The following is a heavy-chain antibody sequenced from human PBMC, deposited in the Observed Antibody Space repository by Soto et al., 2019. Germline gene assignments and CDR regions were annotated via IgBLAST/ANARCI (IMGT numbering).Heavy chain of an antibody. CDR2: INAYNGNT. J-gene: IGHJ6*02. Sequence: QVQLVQSGAEVKNPGASVKVSCKASGYSFTRYGIGWARQAPGQGLEWMGWINAYNGNTNYAQNLQGRLTLTTDTSTTTTHMELRRLRSNGTAIYYCAIVDCYVTPSPQDVWGQGTTVTVSS. D-gene: IGHD3-16*01. CDR3: AIVDCYVTPSPQDV. CDR1: GYSFTRYG. V-gene: IGHV1-18*01.